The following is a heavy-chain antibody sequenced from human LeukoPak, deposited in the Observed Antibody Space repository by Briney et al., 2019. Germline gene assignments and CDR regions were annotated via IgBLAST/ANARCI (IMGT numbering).Heavy chain of an antibody. D-gene: IGHD2-2*02. V-gene: IGHV3-23*01. Sequence: GRSLRLSCAASGFTFSSYGMSWVRQAPGKGLEWVSAISGSGGSTYYADSVKGRFTISRDNSKNTLYLQMNSLRAEDTAVYYCAKDGIVVVPAAIPYNWFDPWGQGTLVTVSS. CDR3: AKDGIVVVPAAIPYNWFDP. CDR1: GFTFSSYG. CDR2: ISGSGGST. J-gene: IGHJ5*02.